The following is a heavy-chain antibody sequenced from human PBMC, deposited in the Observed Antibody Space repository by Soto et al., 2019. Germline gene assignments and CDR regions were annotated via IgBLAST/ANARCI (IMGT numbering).Heavy chain of an antibody. CDR1: GSTLRRST. CDR3: GIDRGEVYAL. CDR2: ISSSSSYI. Sequence: DVQLVESGGGLVKPGGSLRLSCTASGSTLRRSTMTWVRQAPGKGLEWVSSISSSSSYIYYADSGKGRFTISRDNAKNSLFLQMTSLRAGDTVLYYCGIDRGEVYALWGHGTLVTVSS. J-gene: IGHJ4*01. D-gene: IGHD2-8*01. V-gene: IGHV3-21*01.